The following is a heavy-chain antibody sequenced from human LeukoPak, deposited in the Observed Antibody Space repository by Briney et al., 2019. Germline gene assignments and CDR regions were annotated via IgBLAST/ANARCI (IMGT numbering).Heavy chain of an antibody. CDR2: MNPNSGET. Sequence: ASVKDSCKPSGYTFSSYDINWVRQATGQGLEWMGWMNPNSGETGFAQNFQGRVTLTKNTSITTAYMELSGLRSEDTAVYYCARGDPWGFDPWGQGTLVTVSS. D-gene: IGHD7-27*01. J-gene: IGHJ5*02. CDR1: GYTFSSYD. V-gene: IGHV1-8*01. CDR3: ARGDPWGFDP.